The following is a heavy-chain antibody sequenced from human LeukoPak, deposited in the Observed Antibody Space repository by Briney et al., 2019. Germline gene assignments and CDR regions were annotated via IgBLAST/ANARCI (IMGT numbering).Heavy chain of an antibody. V-gene: IGHV4-39*07. J-gene: IGHJ4*02. CDR1: GGSISSSSYY. Sequence: PSETLSLTCTVSGGSISSSSYYWGWIRQPPGKGLEWIGSIYYSGGTYYNPSLKSRVTISVDTSKNQFSLKLSSVTAADTAVYYCARGVPELWFGELLHPPYFDYWGQGTLVTVSS. CDR2: IYYSGGT. CDR3: ARGVPELWFGELLHPPYFDY. D-gene: IGHD3-10*01.